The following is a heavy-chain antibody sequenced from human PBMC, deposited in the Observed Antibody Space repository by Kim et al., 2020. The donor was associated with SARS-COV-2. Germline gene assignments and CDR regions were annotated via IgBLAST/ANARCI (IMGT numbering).Heavy chain of an antibody. V-gene: IGHV4-39*01. CDR2: IYYSGST. D-gene: IGHD2-15*01. Sequence: SETLSLTCTVSGGSISSSSYYWGWIRQPPGKGLEWFGSIYYSGSTYYNPSLKSRVTISVDTSKNQFSLKLSSVTAADTAVYYCARHRRWAFVVVVAANAFDIWGQGTMVTVSS. J-gene: IGHJ3*02. CDR3: ARHRRWAFVVVVAANAFDI. CDR1: GGSISSSSYY.